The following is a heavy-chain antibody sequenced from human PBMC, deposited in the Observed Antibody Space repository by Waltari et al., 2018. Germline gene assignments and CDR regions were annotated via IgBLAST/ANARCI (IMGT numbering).Heavy chain of an antibody. CDR1: GFTITSYA. Sequence: QVHLVEAGGGVVPPGRPVRLPCAASGFTITSYATPWVRQPPGTGLEWVAVKYYNGNNKYYPDSVRGRFTISSDNSKNTLYLQMNSLKAEDTAVYYCATDRGIVVVPAADFGGQGTLVTVSS. CDR3: ATDRGIVVVPAADF. D-gene: IGHD2-2*01. J-gene: IGHJ4*02. CDR2: KYYNGNNK. V-gene: IGHV3-30-3*01.